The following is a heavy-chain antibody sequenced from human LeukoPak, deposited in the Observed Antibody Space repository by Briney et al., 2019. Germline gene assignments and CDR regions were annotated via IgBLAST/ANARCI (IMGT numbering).Heavy chain of an antibody. CDR3: ARVNSSFLVGLSPHDNHYYFDY. D-gene: IGHD6-6*01. Sequence: SETLSLTCTVSGGSISSYYWSWIRQPPGKGLEWIGWSYHRGSTSYNPSLKSRVAISVDTSKNQFSLKLSSVAAADTAVYYCARVNSSFLVGLSPHDNHYYFDYWGQGTLVTVSS. CDR2: SYHRGST. J-gene: IGHJ4*02. CDR1: GGSISSYY. V-gene: IGHV4-59*01.